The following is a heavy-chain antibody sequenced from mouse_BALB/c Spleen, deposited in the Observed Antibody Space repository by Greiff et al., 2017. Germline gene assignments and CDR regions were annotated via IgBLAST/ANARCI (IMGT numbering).Heavy chain of an antibody. CDR2: ISSGGSYT. CDR3: ARGDGLRLAY. Sequence: EVQLVESGGDLVKPGGSLKLSCAASGFTFSSYGMSWVRQTPDKRLEWVATISSGGSYTYYPDSVKGRFTISRDNAKNTLYLQMSSLKSEDTAMYYCARGDGLRLAYWGQGTLVTVSA. J-gene: IGHJ3*01. D-gene: IGHD2-3*01. CDR1: GFTFSSYG. V-gene: IGHV5-6*01.